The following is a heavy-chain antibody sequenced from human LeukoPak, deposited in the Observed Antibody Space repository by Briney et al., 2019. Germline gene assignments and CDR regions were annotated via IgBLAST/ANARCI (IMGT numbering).Heavy chain of an antibody. CDR2: IDIGGAT. CDR3: ARDPIVITSWHAFDL. J-gene: IGHJ3*01. D-gene: IGHD2/OR15-2a*01. V-gene: IGHV3-66*02. CDR1: EFTVGNYY. Sequence: GGSLRLSCAASEFTVGNYYMAWVREAPGKGLEWLSIIDIGGATDYAGSVKGRFTISRDKSKNTLYLQMNSLRVEDTAVYYCARDPIVITSWHAFDLWGQGTMVTVSS.